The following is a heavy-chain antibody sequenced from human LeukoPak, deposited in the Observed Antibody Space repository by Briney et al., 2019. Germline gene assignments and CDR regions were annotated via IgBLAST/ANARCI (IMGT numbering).Heavy chain of an antibody. CDR1: GFTFSSYA. D-gene: IGHD1-20*01. J-gene: IGHJ3*02. V-gene: IGHV3-30*04. Sequence: PGRSLRLSCAASGFTFSSYAMHWVRQAPGKGLEWVAVISYDGSNKYYADSVKGRFTISRDNSKNTLYLQMNSLRAEDTAVYYCARELIGTAIESDAFDIWGQGTMVTVSS. CDR3: ARELIGTAIESDAFDI. CDR2: ISYDGSNK.